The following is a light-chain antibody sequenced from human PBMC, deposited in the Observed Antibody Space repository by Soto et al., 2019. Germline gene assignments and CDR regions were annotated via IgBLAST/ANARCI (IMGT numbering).Light chain of an antibody. Sequence: DIQMTHSPSTLSASVGYRVTITCLASQNIGRSLAWYQLQPGKAPKLLIYDASSLEGGVPSRFSGIGSGTEFSLSISSLQPDDFATYYCQQCYRGWTFGQGTKV. J-gene: IGKJ1*01. V-gene: IGKV1-5*01. CDR3: QQCYRGWT. CDR1: QNIGRS. CDR2: DAS.